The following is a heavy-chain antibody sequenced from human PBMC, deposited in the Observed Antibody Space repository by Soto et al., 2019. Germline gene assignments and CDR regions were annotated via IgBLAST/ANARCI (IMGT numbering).Heavy chain of an antibody. Sequence: SETLSLTCTVSGGSISSYYWSWIRQSPGKGLEWIGEVNHSETTNYNPSLKSRVTISVDTSKNQFSLKLTSVTAADTAVYYCARRTTTGPGNLDYWGQGTLVTAPQ. D-gene: IGHD1-1*01. CDR2: VNHSETT. J-gene: IGHJ4*02. CDR1: GGSISSYY. CDR3: ARRTTTGPGNLDY. V-gene: IGHV4-34*01.